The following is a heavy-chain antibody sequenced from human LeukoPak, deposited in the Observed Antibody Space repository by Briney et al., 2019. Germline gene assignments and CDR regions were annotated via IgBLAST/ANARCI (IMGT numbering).Heavy chain of an antibody. CDR3: ARGGVYSSSSR. V-gene: IGHV3-11*04. Sequence: GGSLRLSSAASGFTFSDYFMCWSRQAPGKGLEWVSYISSSGSTIYYADSVKGRFTISRDNAKNSLYLQMNSLRAEDTAVYYCARGGVYSSSSRWGQATLVTVSS. CDR1: GFTFSDYF. D-gene: IGHD6-6*01. CDR2: ISSSGSTI. J-gene: IGHJ4*02.